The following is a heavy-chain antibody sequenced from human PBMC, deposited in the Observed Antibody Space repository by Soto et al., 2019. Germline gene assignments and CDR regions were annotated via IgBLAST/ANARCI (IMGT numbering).Heavy chain of an antibody. D-gene: IGHD2-2*01. CDR3: AKSSIPAAKFSHGYYFDY. CDR2: ISGSGGST. J-gene: IGHJ4*02. CDR1: GFTFSSYA. Sequence: GGSLRLSCAASGFTFSSYAMSWVRQAPGKGLEWVSAISGSGGSTYYADSVKGRFTISRDNSKNTLYLQMNSLRADDTAVYYCAKSSIPAAKFSHGYYFDYWGQGTLVTVSS. V-gene: IGHV3-23*01.